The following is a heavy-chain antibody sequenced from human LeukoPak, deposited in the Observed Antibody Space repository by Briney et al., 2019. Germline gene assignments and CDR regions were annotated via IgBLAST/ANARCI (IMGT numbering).Heavy chain of an antibody. D-gene: IGHD2-2*01. V-gene: IGHV4-4*02. CDR1: GGSISSSNW. CDR2: IYHSGST. Sequence: PSGTLSLTCAVSGGSISSSNWWSWVRQPPGKGLEWIGEIYHSGSTNYNPSLKSRVTISVDKSKNQFSLKLSSVTAADTAVYYCARDNIVVVPAAMRGSDNWFDPWGQGTLVTVSS. CDR3: ARDNIVVVPAAMRGSDNWFDP. J-gene: IGHJ5*02.